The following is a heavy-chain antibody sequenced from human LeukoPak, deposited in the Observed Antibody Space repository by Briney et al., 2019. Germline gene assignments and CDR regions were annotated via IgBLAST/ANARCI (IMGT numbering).Heavy chain of an antibody. CDR1: GFTFSNYA. CDR2: MSSSDDGR. Sequence: GGSLRLSCAASGFTFSNYAMSWVRQAPGKGLEWVSAMSSSDDGRYYAASVRGRFTISRDTSRSTLYLQMNSLRAEDTAVYYCARASSSGYYDFDYWGQGTLVTVSS. CDR3: ARASSSGYYDFDY. V-gene: IGHV3-23*01. D-gene: IGHD3-22*01. J-gene: IGHJ4*02.